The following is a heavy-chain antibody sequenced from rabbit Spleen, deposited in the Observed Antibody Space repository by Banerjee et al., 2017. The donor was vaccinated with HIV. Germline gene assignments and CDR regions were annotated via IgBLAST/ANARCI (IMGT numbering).Heavy chain of an antibody. Sequence: QQLVESGGGLVKPGASLTLTCTGSGFSFSNRYYMCWVRQAPGKGLEWIGCIYTGSSGSTAYASWVNGRFTISSDNAQNTVDLQMNSLTAADTATYFCARHAGYAGYGYSTLDLWGQGTLVTVS. D-gene: IGHD8-1*01. V-gene: IGHV1S40*01. CDR3: ARHAGYAGYGYSTLDL. J-gene: IGHJ3*01. CDR2: IYTGSSGST. CDR1: GFSFSNRYY.